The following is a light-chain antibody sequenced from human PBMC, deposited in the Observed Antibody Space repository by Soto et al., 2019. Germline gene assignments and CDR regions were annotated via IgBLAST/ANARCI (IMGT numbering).Light chain of an antibody. CDR2: GAC. Sequence: EIVLTQSPGTLSLSPGERATLSCRASQSVSSSHLAWYQQRPGQAPRLLIYGACSRATGIPDRIRGSGSGTDITPTISRLEPEDFAVYYCQQYGSSPGTFGQGTKVEIK. CDR1: QSVSSSH. CDR3: QQYGSSPGT. J-gene: IGKJ1*01. V-gene: IGKV3-20*01.